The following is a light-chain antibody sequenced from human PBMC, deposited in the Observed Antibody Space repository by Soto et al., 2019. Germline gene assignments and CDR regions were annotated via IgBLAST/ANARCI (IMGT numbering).Light chain of an antibody. CDR3: QQYNNWWT. V-gene: IGKV3-15*01. J-gene: IGKJ1*01. CDR1: QSVGSN. Sequence: EIMMTQSPATLSVSPGERATLSCRASQSVGSNLAWYQKKPGQAPRLLIYGASTRATGIPARFSGSGSGTEFTLTISSLQSEDFTVYYCQQYNNWWTFGQGTRVEIK. CDR2: GAS.